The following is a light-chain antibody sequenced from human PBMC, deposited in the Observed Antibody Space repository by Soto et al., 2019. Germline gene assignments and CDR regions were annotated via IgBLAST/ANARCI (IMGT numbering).Light chain of an antibody. J-gene: IGLJ2*01. CDR2: DVS. CDR1: SSDVGGYNY. Sequence: QSALTQPASVSGSPGQSITISFTGTSSDVGGYNYVSWYQQHPGKAPKFMIYDVSNRPSGVSNRFSGSKSGNTASLTISGLQAEDEADYYCSSYTSSSTVVFGGGTKLTVL. V-gene: IGLV2-14*01. CDR3: SSYTSSSTVV.